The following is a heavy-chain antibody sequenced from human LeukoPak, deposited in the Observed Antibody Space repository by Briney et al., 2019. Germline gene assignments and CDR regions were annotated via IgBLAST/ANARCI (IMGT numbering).Heavy chain of an antibody. J-gene: IGHJ2*01. D-gene: IGHD1-26*01. CDR2: IYTSGST. V-gene: IGHV4-61*02. CDR3: AVGKDWYFDL. CDR1: GYSISSGYY. Sequence: SETLSLTCTVSGYSISSGYYWSWIRQPAGKGLEWIGRIYTSGSTNYNPSLKSRVTISVDTSKNQFSLKLSSVTAADTAVYYCAVGKDWYFDLWGRGTLVTVSS.